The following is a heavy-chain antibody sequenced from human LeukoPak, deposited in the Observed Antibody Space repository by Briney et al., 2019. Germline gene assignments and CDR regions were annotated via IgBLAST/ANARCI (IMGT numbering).Heavy chain of an antibody. J-gene: IGHJ4*02. CDR2: IYSSGTA. V-gene: IGHV4-31*03. Sequence: KPSGTLSLTCTVSGGSISSGGYYWSWIRQHPGKGLEWIGYIYSSGTAYYNPSLKSRVTISVDTSKNQFSLKLSSVTAADTAVYYCARDWYSSSWSLFDYWGQGTLVTVSS. CDR3: ARDWYSSSWSLFDY. CDR1: GGSISSGGYY. D-gene: IGHD6-13*01.